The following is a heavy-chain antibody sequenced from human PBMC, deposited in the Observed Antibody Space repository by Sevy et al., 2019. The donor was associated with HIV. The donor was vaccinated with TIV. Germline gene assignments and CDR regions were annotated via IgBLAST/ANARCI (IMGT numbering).Heavy chain of an antibody. CDR2: IFHTGST. Sequence: SETLSLTCAVSGCSISSGGYSWNWIRQPPGEGLEWIGYIFHTGSTYYNPSLKSRVTISVDRSKNQFSRQQSSVTAADTALYYCARAAATVTTVTHFDYWGQGTLVTVSS. V-gene: IGHV4-30-2*01. D-gene: IGHD4-17*01. J-gene: IGHJ4*02. CDR3: ARAAATVTTVTHFDY. CDR1: GCSISSGGYS.